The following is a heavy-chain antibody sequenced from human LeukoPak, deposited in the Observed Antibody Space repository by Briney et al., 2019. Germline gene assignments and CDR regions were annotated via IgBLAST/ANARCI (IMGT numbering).Heavy chain of an antibody. CDR1: GFTFSSYG. Sequence: GRSLRLSCAASGFTFSSYGMLWVRQAPGKGLEWVAVISYDGSNKYYADSVKGRFTISRDNAKNSLYLQMNSLRAEDTAVYYCARADYDFWSGYYTGIGGYYFDYWGQGTLVTVSS. V-gene: IGHV3-30*03. J-gene: IGHJ4*02. D-gene: IGHD3-3*01. CDR3: ARADYDFWSGYYTGIGGYYFDY. CDR2: ISYDGSNK.